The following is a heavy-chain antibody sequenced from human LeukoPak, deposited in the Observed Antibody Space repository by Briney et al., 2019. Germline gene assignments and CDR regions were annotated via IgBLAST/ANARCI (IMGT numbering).Heavy chain of an antibody. CDR2: IYYSGST. V-gene: IGHV4-30-4*08. CDR3: ARGTGSSGYSFDY. CDR1: GDSISSGDYY. D-gene: IGHD3-22*01. J-gene: IGHJ4*02. Sequence: KPSQTLSLTCTVSGDSISSGDYYWGWIRQPPGKGLERIGYIYYSGSTYYNPSLKSRITISVDTSKNQFSLKLSSVTAADTAVYYCARGTGSSGYSFDYWGQGTLVTVSS.